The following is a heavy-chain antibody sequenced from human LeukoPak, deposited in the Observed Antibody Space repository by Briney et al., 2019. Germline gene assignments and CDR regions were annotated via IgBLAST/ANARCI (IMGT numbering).Heavy chain of an antibody. CDR2: IYPGDSDT. Sequence: GESLKISCKGSGYSFTSYWIGWVREMPGKGLEWMGVIYPGDSDTRYSPSFQGQVTISADKSISTAYLQWSSLKASDTAMYYCARQGYVDTAMVSYYYMDVWGKGTTVTVSS. V-gene: IGHV5-51*01. J-gene: IGHJ6*03. CDR1: GYSFTSYW. CDR3: ARQGYVDTAMVSYYYMDV. D-gene: IGHD5-18*01.